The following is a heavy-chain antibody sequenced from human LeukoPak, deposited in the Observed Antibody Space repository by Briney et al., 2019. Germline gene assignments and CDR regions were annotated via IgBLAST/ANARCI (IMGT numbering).Heavy chain of an antibody. CDR1: DGSIINNNHY. J-gene: IGHJ3*02. Sequence: PSETLSLTCTVSDGSIINNNHYWGWTRQPPGKGLEWIGSISYSGGTAYNPSLRSRVTISVDTSKNQFSLKVNSVTAADTAVYYCAREVEYYDSSGYRPHAFDIWGQGTLVTVSS. V-gene: IGHV4-39*02. CDR3: AREVEYYDSSGYRPHAFDI. CDR2: ISYSGGT. D-gene: IGHD3-22*01.